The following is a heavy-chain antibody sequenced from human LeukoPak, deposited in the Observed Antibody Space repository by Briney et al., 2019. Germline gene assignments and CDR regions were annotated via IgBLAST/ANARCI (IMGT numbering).Heavy chain of an antibody. Sequence: PSETLSLTCTVSGGSISSYYWSWIRQPPGKGLEWIGYIYYSGSTNYNPSLKSRVTISADTSKNQFSLKLSSVTAADTAVYYCARGPMVRGVIITGDFDYWGQGTLVTVSS. CDR2: IYYSGST. V-gene: IGHV4-59*01. J-gene: IGHJ4*02. CDR1: GGSISSYY. D-gene: IGHD3-10*01. CDR3: ARGPMVRGVIITGDFDY.